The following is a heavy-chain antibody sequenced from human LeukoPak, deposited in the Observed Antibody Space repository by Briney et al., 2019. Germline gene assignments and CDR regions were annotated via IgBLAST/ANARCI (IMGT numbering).Heavy chain of an antibody. Sequence: PGGSLRLSCAASAFTFSNYAMHWVRQAPGKELEYVSAISSSGGNTYYADSLKGRFTISRDNSKNTLCLQMSRLRAEDTALYYCVKDGGMGDAFDIWGQGTMVTVSS. D-gene: IGHD6-13*01. CDR2: ISSSGGNT. V-gene: IGHV3-64D*09. CDR3: VKDGGMGDAFDI. J-gene: IGHJ3*02. CDR1: AFTFSNYA.